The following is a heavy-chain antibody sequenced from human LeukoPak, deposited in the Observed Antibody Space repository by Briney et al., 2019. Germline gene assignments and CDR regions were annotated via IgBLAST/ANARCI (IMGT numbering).Heavy chain of an antibody. CDR2: IIPIFGIA. CDR1: GGTFSSYA. CDR3: ASGEQWLGRAPI. D-gene: IGHD6-19*01. V-gene: IGHV1-69*13. Sequence: SVKVSCKASGGTFSSYAISWVRQAPGQGLEWMGGIIPIFGIANYAQKFQGRVTITADESTSTAYMELSSLRSEDTAVYYCASGEQWLGRAPIWGQGTLVTVSS. J-gene: IGHJ4*02.